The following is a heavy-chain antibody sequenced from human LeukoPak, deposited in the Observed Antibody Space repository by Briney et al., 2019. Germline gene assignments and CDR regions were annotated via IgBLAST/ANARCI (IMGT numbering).Heavy chain of an antibody. CDR2: ISYDGSNK. CDR3: ARDRKKTFGVVIISYYYYGMDV. CDR1: GFTFSSYA. V-gene: IGHV3-30*04. D-gene: IGHD3-3*01. J-gene: IGHJ6*02. Sequence: GRSLRLSCAASGFTFSSYAMHWVRQAPGKGLEWVAVISYDGSNKYYADSVKGRFTISRDNSKNTPYLQMNSLRAEDTAVYYCARDRKKTFGVVIISYYYYGMDVWGQGTTVTVSS.